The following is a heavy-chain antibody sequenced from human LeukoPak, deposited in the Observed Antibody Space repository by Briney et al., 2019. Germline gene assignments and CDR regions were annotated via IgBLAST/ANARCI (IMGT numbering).Heavy chain of an antibody. Sequence: SETLSLTCTVSGGSISSYYWSWTRQPPGKGLEWIGYIYYSGSTNYNPSLKSRVTISVDTSKNQFSLKLSSVTAADTAVYYCARDYGSGSQPFDCWGQGTLVTVSS. D-gene: IGHD3-10*01. V-gene: IGHV4-59*01. CDR2: IYYSGST. CDR1: GGSISSYY. J-gene: IGHJ5*01. CDR3: ARDYGSGSQPFDC.